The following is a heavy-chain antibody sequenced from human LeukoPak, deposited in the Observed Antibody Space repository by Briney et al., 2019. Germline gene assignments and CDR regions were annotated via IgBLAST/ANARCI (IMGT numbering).Heavy chain of an antibody. J-gene: IGHJ4*02. Sequence: ASVTVSCKASGYSFIGYYMHWVRQAPGQGLEWMGGINPNSGGTNYAQKFQGKVTMTRDTSISTAYMEVSRLTSDDTAVFYCAREGSGYPYWGQGTLVTVSS. CDR1: GYSFIGYY. V-gene: IGHV1-2*02. CDR2: INPNSGGT. CDR3: AREGSGYPY. D-gene: IGHD5-12*01.